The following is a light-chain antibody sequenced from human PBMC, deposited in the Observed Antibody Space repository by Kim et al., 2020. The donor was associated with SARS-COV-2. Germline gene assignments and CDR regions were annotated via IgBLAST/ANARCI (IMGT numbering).Light chain of an antibody. CDR3: QTWGTGIV. J-gene: IGLJ3*02. CDR2: LNSDGRH. CDR1: SGHGSYA. Sequence: QPVLTQAPSASASLGASVKLTCILSSGHGSYAIAWHQQQPEEGARYLMKLNSDGRHSKGDGIPDRFSGSSSGAERYLTISSLQSEDEPDYYCQTWGTGIVFGGGTQLTVL. V-gene: IGLV4-69*01.